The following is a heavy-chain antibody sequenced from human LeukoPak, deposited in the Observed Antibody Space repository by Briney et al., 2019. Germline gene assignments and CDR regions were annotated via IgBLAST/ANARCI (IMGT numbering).Heavy chain of an antibody. D-gene: IGHD6-19*01. CDR3: ARAIIAVAGTNYYMDV. Sequence: GGSLRLSCAASGFTVSSYWMHWVRQAPGKGLVWVSRINSDGSSITYADSVKGRFTISRDNAKNTLYLQMNSLRAEDTAVYYCARAIIAVAGTNYYMDVWGKGTTVTISS. CDR1: GFTVSSYW. V-gene: IGHV3-74*01. J-gene: IGHJ6*03. CDR2: INSDGSSI.